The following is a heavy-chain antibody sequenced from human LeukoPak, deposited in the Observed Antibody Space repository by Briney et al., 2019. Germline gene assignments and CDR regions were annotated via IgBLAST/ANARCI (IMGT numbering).Heavy chain of an antibody. V-gene: IGHV3-7*01. CDR3: AKDGLLWFGDRPYYFDY. CDR2: IKHDGSEK. Sequence: GGSLRLSCAASGFTFSSYWMSWVRQAPGKGLEWVANIKHDGSEKSYVDSVKGRFTISRDNAKNSLYLQMNSLRAEDTAVYYCAKDGLLWFGDRPYYFDYWGQGTLVTVSS. J-gene: IGHJ4*02. CDR1: GFTFSSYW. D-gene: IGHD3-10*01.